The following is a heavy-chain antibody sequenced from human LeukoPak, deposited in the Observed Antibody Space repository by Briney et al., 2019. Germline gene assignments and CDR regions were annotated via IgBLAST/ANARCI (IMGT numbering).Heavy chain of an antibody. CDR2: ISSSSRSI. V-gene: IGHV3-48*04. CDR3: ARDWSGYYGSGSYPFDY. CDR1: GFTFSSYS. D-gene: IGHD3-10*01. J-gene: IGHJ4*02. Sequence: GGSLRLSCAASGFTFSSYSMNWVRQAPGKGLEWVSYISSSSRSIYYADPVKGRFTISRDNAKNSLYLQMNSLRAEDTAVYYCARDWSGYYGSGSYPFDYWGQGTLVTVSS.